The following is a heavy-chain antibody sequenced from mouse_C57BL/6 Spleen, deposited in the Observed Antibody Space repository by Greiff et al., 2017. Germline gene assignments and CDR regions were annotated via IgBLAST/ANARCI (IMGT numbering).Heavy chain of an antibody. V-gene: IGHV1-39*01. CDR2: INPNYGTT. Sequence: EVHLVESGPELVTPGASVKISCKASGYSFTDYNMNWVKQSNGKSLEWIGVINPNYGTTSYNQKFQGKGTLTVDQSSSTAYMQLNSLTSEDSAVYYCAISYDHQGYFDYWGQGTTLTVSS. J-gene: IGHJ2*01. CDR1: GYSFTDYN. D-gene: IGHD2-3*01. CDR3: AISYDHQGYFDY.